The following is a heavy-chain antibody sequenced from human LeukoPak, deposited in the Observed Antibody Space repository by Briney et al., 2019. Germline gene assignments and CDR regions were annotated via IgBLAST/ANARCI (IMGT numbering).Heavy chain of an antibody. V-gene: IGHV3-7*01. J-gene: IGHJ3*02. D-gene: IGHD2-2*02. Sequence: GGSLRLSCGASGFSFSYYWMTWVRQGPRKGREWVANIKYEGSEKHYVESVKGRFTISGDNAKTSLYLQMNGLGVEDTAVYYCARGWGDCSSVSCYTGGDVFDIWGQGTKVTVSS. CDR2: IKYEGSEK. CDR3: ARGWGDCSSVSCYTGGDVFDI. CDR1: GFSFSYYW.